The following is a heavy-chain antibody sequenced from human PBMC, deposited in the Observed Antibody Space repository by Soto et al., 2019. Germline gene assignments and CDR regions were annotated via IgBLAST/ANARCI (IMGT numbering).Heavy chain of an antibody. V-gene: IGHV4-31*03. CDR3: ARDLGGGSGYDWDY. CDR1: GGSISSGGYY. D-gene: IGHD5-12*01. Sequence: QVQLQESGPGLVKPSQTLSLTCTVSGGSISSGGYYWSWIRQHPGKGLEWIGYIYYSGSTYYNPSVKGRVTISVDTSKNQCFLKLSSVTAADTAVYYCARDLGGGSGYDWDYWGQGTLVTVSS. CDR2: IYYSGST. J-gene: IGHJ4*02.